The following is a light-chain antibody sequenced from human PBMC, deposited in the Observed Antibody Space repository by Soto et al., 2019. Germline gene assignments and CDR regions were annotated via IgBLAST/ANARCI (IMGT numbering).Light chain of an antibody. CDR3: LKHNTFPWT. V-gene: IGKV1-17*01. CDR1: PGITND. Sequence: DIQMTQSPSSLSASVGDRVTITCRARPGITNDLGWYQQKPGKAPKRLIYAASSLQSGVPSTFRGSGSGTEFTRTISILQPADFATYYCLKHNTFPWTFGQGTKVEIK. J-gene: IGKJ1*01. CDR2: AAS.